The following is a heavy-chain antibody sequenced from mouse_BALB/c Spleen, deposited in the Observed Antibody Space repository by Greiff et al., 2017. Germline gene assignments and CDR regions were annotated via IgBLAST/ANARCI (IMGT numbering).Heavy chain of an antibody. CDR3: AREGGKGYFDY. CDR1: GYSITSDYA. D-gene: IGHD2-1*01. CDR2: ISYSGST. J-gene: IGHJ2*01. V-gene: IGHV3-2*02. Sequence: EVKLMESGPGLVKPSQSLSLTCTVTGYSITSDYAWNWIRQFPGNKLEWMGYISYSGSTSYNPSLKSRISITRDTSKNQFFLQLNSVTTEDTATYYCAREGGKGYFDYWGQGTTLTVSS.